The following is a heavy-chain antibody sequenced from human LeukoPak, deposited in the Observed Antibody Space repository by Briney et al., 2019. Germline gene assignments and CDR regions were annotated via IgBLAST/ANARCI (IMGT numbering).Heavy chain of an antibody. V-gene: IGHV3-72*01. CDR1: GFTFSDHY. CDR3: SRDATGDH. CDR2: SRNRAKSHTT. Sequence: GGSLRLSCAVSGFTFSDHYMDWVRQAPGKGLEWVGRSRNRAKSHTTDYAASVKGRFTISRDDSKSTLYLQMNSLETEDTAVYYCSRDATGDHWGQGTLVSVSS. J-gene: IGHJ4*02.